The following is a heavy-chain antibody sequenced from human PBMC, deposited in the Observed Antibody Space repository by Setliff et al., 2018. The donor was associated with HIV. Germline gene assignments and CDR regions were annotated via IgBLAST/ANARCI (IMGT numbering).Heavy chain of an antibody. CDR1: GYTFSTNA. V-gene: IGHV1-3*01. Sequence: ASVKVSCKAFGYTFSTNAIHWVRQAPGQRLEWMGYINAGDDNTRYSEKFQGRVTITRDTSANTAYMELSSMRSEDTAVYYCARGSCSGCYLSDYWGLGTLVTVSS. J-gene: IGHJ4*02. D-gene: IGHD6-19*01. CDR2: INAGDDNT. CDR3: ARGSCSGCYLSDY.